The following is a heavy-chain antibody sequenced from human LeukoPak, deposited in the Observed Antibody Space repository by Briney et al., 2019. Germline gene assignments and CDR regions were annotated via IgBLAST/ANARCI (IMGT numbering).Heavy chain of an antibody. CDR1: GGSFSGYY. CDR3: ASRSSGWYRDY. V-gene: IGHV4-34*01. CDR2: INHSGST. D-gene: IGHD6-19*01. J-gene: IGHJ4*02. Sequence: SETLSLTCAVYGGSFSGYYWSWIRQPPGKGLEWIGEINHSGSTNYNPSLKSRVTISVDTSKNQFSLKLSSATAADTAVYYCASRSSGWYRDYWGQGTLVTVSS.